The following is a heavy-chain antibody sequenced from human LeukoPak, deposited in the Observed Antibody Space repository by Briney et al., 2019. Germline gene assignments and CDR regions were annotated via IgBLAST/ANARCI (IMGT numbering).Heavy chain of an antibody. CDR3: AKDRSVTGTTGDFDY. CDR1: GFIFSRSA. Sequence: GGSLRLSCAASGFIFSRSAMNWVRQAPGKGLEWVSTLTGSGGTTYYADSVKGRFSISRDNSRNTLYLQMNRLRTEDTAVYFCAKDRSVTGTTGDFDYWGLGTLVTVSS. D-gene: IGHD1-20*01. V-gene: IGHV3-23*01. J-gene: IGHJ4*02. CDR2: LTGSGGTT.